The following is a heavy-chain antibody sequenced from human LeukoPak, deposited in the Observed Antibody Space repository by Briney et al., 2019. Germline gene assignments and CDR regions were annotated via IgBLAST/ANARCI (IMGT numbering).Heavy chain of an antibody. D-gene: IGHD6-13*01. V-gene: IGHV5-51*01. CDR3: ARVRSSSLYDFDH. CDR2: IFPGDSET. CDR1: GYSFSSYW. J-gene: IGHJ4*02. Sequence: GESLKISCKGSGYSFSSYWIGWVRQMPGKGLEWMGIIFPGDSETRYSPSFQGQVNLSADQSLSTAYLEWSSLKGSDTAMYYCARVRSSSLYDFDHWGQGGLGTVSS.